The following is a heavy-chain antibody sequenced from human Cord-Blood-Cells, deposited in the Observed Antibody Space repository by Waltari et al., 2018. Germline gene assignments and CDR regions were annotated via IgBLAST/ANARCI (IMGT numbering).Heavy chain of an antibody. Sequence: EVQLVESGGGLVQPGGSLRLSCAASGFTFSSYEMNWVCQAPGKGLEWVSYISSSGSTIYYADSVKGRFTISRDNAKNSLYLQMNSLRAEDTAVYYCARGARVRGVKLYFDYWGQGTLVTVSS. V-gene: IGHV3-48*03. CDR3: ARGARVRGVKLYFDY. J-gene: IGHJ4*02. CDR2: ISSSGSTI. D-gene: IGHD3-10*01. CDR1: GFTFSSYE.